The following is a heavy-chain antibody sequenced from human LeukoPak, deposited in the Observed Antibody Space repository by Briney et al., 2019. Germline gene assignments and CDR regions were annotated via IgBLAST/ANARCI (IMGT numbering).Heavy chain of an antibody. D-gene: IGHD1-26*01. Sequence: PGGSLRLSCAASGFTFSNYAMHWVRQAPGRGLEWVAATSHNEYNKYYADSVNGRFTISRDNSKNTLYLEVNSLRADDTAVYYCARCPGPVMGKGYFDYCGQGTLVTVSS. V-gene: IGHV3-30-3*01. J-gene: IGHJ4*02. CDR1: GFTFSNYA. CDR2: TSHNEYNK. CDR3: ARCPGPVMGKGYFDY.